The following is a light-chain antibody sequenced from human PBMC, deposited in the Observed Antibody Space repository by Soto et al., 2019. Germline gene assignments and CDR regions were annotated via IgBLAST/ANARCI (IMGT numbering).Light chain of an antibody. Sequence: QSVLTQPPSVSAAPRQRVTISCSGSSSNIGNNAVNWYQQLPGKTPKLLIHFDDRVASGVSDRFSGSKSGTSASLAISGLQSEDDADYYCAAWDDSLTGPVFGGGTKLTVL. V-gene: IGLV1-36*01. CDR3: AAWDDSLTGPV. J-gene: IGLJ3*02. CDR1: SSNIGNNA. CDR2: FDD.